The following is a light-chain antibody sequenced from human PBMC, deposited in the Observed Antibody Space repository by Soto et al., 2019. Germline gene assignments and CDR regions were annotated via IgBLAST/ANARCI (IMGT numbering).Light chain of an antibody. Sequence: DIQMTQSPSTLSASVGDRVTITCWASQSITSRLAWYQHKPGRAPKLLIYDGSTLESGVPSRFSGSGSGTEFTLTLSSLQPDDFATYYCQQYNSYWTFGQGTKVEVK. CDR3: QQYNSYWT. CDR1: QSITSR. V-gene: IGKV1-5*01. J-gene: IGKJ1*01. CDR2: DGS.